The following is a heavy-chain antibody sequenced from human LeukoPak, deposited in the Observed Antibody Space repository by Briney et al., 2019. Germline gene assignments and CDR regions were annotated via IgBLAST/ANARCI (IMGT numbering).Heavy chain of an antibody. V-gene: IGHV3-73*01. J-gene: IGHJ4*02. D-gene: IGHD2/OR15-2a*01. CDR2: VRSKASNYAT. Sequence: GGSLKLSCEASGFSFSGFALSWVRRASGKGLEWVGRVRSKASNYATVFAESMEGRFTISRDDSKNTVYLHMNSLKSEDTAVYYCTRGFSDYFDYWGQGTLVTVSS. CDR3: TRGFSDYFDY. CDR1: GFSFSGFA.